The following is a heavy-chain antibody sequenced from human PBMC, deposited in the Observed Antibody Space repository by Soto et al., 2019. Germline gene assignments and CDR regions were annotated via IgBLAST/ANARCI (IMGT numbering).Heavy chain of an antibody. Sequence: QVQLVESGGGVVQPGRSLRLSCAASGFTFSSYGMHWVRQAPGKGLEWVAVISYDGSNKYYADSVKGRFTISRDNSKNTLYLQMNSLRAADTAVYYCAKDDLWFGELSRYYYYYGMDVWGQGTTVTVSS. V-gene: IGHV3-30*18. CDR2: ISYDGSNK. D-gene: IGHD3-10*01. CDR3: AKDDLWFGELSRYYYYYGMDV. CDR1: GFTFSSYG. J-gene: IGHJ6*02.